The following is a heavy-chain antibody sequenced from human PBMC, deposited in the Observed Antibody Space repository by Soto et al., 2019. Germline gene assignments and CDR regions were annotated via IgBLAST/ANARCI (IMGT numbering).Heavy chain of an antibody. CDR1: GGSISSGNYY. D-gene: IGHD4-17*01. CDR3: ATMGTPVTGLYYFDY. CDR2: ISYSGTT. J-gene: IGHJ4*02. Sequence: PSETLSLTCTVSGGSISSGNYYWSWIRKPPEKGLEWIGFISYSGTTHYSASLRSRVSISVDTSKNQFSLDLSSVTAADTAVYYCATMGTPVTGLYYFDYWGQGTLVTVS. V-gene: IGHV4-30-4*01.